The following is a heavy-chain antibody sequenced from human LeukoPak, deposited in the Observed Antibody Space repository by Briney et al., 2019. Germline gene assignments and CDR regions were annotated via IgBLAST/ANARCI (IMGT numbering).Heavy chain of an antibody. J-gene: IGHJ6*03. Sequence: PSETLSLTCTVSGGSIRNYYWSWIRQPAEKGLEWIGRIYTSGSTNYNPSLKSRVTISVDKSKNQFSLKLSSVTAADTAVYYCARVKETYDILTGYHHPSYYMDVWGKGTTVTVSS. CDR3: ARVKETYDILTGYHHPSYYMDV. V-gene: IGHV4-4*07. CDR1: GGSIRNYY. CDR2: IYTSGST. D-gene: IGHD3-9*01.